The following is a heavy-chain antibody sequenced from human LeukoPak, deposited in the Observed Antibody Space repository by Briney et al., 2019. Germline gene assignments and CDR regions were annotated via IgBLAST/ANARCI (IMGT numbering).Heavy chain of an antibody. CDR2: IFYTGYT. D-gene: IGHD1-1*01. CDR3: ARAPIGSADH. V-gene: IGHV4-59*13. Sequence: SETLSLTCTVSGDSITSSYWTWMRLPPGKGLEWIGYIFYTGYTNCNPSLKSRVTISMDISKNQVSLHLNSVTTADTAVYYCARAPIGSADHWGPGAQVTVSS. CDR1: GDSITSSY. J-gene: IGHJ4*02.